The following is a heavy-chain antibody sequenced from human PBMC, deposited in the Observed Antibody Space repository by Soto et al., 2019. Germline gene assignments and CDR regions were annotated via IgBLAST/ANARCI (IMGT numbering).Heavy chain of an antibody. Sequence: SETLSLTSTVTGASVNSYCWSWMRQPPGKGLECMGYVYYSGSTNYNPSLKSRVTISVDTSKNQISLRLKSVTAADTAVYYCARAETSGIHYFDYWGQGSLVTVSS. CDR1: GASVNSYC. J-gene: IGHJ4*02. D-gene: IGHD6-13*01. CDR2: VYYSGST. CDR3: ARAETSGIHYFDY. V-gene: IGHV4-59*02.